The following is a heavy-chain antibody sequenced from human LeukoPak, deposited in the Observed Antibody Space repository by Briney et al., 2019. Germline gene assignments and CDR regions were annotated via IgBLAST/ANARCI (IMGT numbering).Heavy chain of an antibody. CDR2: IYLNSGAT. J-gene: IGHJ4*02. Sequence: VASVKVSCKPSGYTFTAYYMHWVRQAPGQGLEWLGWIYLNSGATQYAQKFQGRITMTRDTSINTAYMELSSLRSDDTAIYYCVRFTVELGKNYWGQGTLVTVSS. V-gene: IGHV1-2*02. CDR1: GYTFTAYY. D-gene: IGHD7-27*01. CDR3: VRFTVELGKNY.